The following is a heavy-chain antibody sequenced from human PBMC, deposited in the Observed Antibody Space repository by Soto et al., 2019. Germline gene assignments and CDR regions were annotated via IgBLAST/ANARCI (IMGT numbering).Heavy chain of an antibody. J-gene: IGHJ4*02. V-gene: IGHV3-21*01. Sequence: GGSLRLSCSGSEFTFSRYSMNSVHQAPGKGLEWVSSISSSSSYIYYADSVKGRFTISRDNAKNALYLQMNSLRAEDTAVYYCARAHSKRPTDDWGQRSLVTVCS. CDR1: EFTFSRYS. CDR3: ARAHSKRPTDD. D-gene: IGHD4-4*01. CDR2: ISSSSSYI.